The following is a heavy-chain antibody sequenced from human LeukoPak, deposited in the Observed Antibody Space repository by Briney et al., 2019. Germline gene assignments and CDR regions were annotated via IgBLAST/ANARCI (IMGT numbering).Heavy chain of an antibody. Sequence: PGGSLRLSCAASGFTFSSYAMSWVRQAPGKGLEWVSVIYSGGSTYYADSVKGRFTISRDNSKNTLYLQMNSLRAEDTAVYYCARDRTDFDWSSEYYYGMDVWGQGTTVTVSS. V-gene: IGHV3-53*01. CDR2: IYSGGST. D-gene: IGHD3-9*01. J-gene: IGHJ6*02. CDR3: ARDRTDFDWSSEYYYGMDV. CDR1: GFTFSSYA.